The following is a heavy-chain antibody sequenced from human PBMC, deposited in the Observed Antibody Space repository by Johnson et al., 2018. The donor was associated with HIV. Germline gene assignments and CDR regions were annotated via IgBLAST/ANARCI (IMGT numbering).Heavy chain of an antibody. J-gene: IGHJ3*02. D-gene: IGHD3-3*01. CDR3: ARGGVKFLEWLFTDQYGFDI. V-gene: IGHV3-64*01. CDR2: ISSNGSRT. CDR1: GFSFSSYD. Sequence: VQLVESGGGLVQPGGSLRLSCTASGFSFSSYDMHWVRQAPGKGLQYVSGISSNGSRTYYANSVKGRFTISSDNSKNTLFLQMGSLRPEDMAVYYCARGGVKFLEWLFTDQYGFDIWGQGTMVTVSS.